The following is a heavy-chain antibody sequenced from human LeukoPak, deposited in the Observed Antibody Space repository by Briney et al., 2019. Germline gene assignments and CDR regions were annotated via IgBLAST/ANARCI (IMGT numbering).Heavy chain of an antibody. Sequence: PGGSLRLSCAASGFTFSSHAMSWVRQAPEKGLEWVSAISGSGGSTYYADSVKGRFTISRDNSMNTLYLQMNSLRAEDTAVYYCAKCITVAGTSENNWFDPWGQGTLVTVSS. D-gene: IGHD6-19*01. CDR2: ISGSGGST. CDR1: GFTFSSHA. V-gene: IGHV3-23*01. CDR3: AKCITVAGTSENNWFDP. J-gene: IGHJ5*02.